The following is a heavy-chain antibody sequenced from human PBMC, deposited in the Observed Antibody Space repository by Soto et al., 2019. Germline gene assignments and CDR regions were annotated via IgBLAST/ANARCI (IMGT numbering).Heavy chain of an antibody. CDR1: GFTFSSYA. J-gene: IGHJ3*02. CDR2: ISGSGGST. D-gene: IGHD3-9*01. Sequence: EVQLLESGGGLVQPGGSLRLSCAASGFTFSSYAMSWVRQAPGKGLEWVSAISGSGGSTYYADSVKGRFTSSRDNSKNTLYLQRNSLRAEDTVVYYCAKDGRYFDWLRDEGGAFDIWVQGTMVTVSS. V-gene: IGHV3-23*01. CDR3: AKDGRYFDWLRDEGGAFDI.